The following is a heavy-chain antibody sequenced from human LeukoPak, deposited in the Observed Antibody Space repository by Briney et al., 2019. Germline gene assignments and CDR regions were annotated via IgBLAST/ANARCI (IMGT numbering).Heavy chain of an antibody. J-gene: IGHJ4*02. CDR1: GFTFGGYG. CDR2: IAYDGSRA. CDR3: TRYNNDHFDH. Sequence: GGSLRLSCAGSGFTFGGYGMHWFRQTPGKGLEWVAVIAYDGSRAFYADSVKGRFTISRDNSKNTMSVQMDDLRAEDTAVYYCTRYNNDHFDHWGQGTLVTVSS. D-gene: IGHD1-14*01. V-gene: IGHV3-33*01.